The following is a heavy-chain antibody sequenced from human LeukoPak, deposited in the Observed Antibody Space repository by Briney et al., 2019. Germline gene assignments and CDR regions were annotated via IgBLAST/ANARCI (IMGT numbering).Heavy chain of an antibody. CDR1: GYSFTSYA. Sequence: ASVKVSCKASGYSFTSYAMNWVRQATGQGLEWMGWINTNTGNPTYAQGFTGRCVFSLDTSVSTAYLQISSLEAEDTAVYSCARVAEYSSGWYDPFDYWGQGTLVTVSS. J-gene: IGHJ4*02. V-gene: IGHV7-4-1*02. CDR2: INTNTGNP. CDR3: ARVAEYSSGWYDPFDY. D-gene: IGHD6-19*01.